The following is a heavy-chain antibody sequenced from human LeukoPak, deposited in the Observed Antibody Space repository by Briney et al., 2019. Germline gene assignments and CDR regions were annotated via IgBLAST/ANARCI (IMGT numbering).Heavy chain of an antibody. CDR1: GFTFSNYA. D-gene: IGHD3-3*01. V-gene: IGHV3-23*01. CDR3: AKAAGLLFRGNWFDH. Sequence: PGGSLRLSCAASGFTFSNYAMTWVRQAPGKGLEWVAGISGGGGRTDYAESVKGRFAISRDNSKNTLYLQMNSLRAEDTAVYYCAKAAGLLFRGNWFDHWGQGTLVTVSS. CDR2: ISGGGGRT. J-gene: IGHJ5*02.